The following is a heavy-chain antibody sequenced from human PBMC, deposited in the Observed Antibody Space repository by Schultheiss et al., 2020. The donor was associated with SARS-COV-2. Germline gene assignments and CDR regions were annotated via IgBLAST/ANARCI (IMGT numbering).Heavy chain of an antibody. V-gene: IGHV3-30*03. CDR3: ARGGPWNYYHYGIDV. CDR2: ISHDGTNK. CDR1: GVTFRRYW. D-gene: IGHD1-1*01. Sequence: GGSLRLSCAVSGVTFRRYWMSWVRQAPGKGLEWVAVISHDGTNKYYADSVKGRFTISRDISESLLYLQMSSLRTEDTAVYYCARGGPWNYYHYGIDVWGQGTTVTVSS. J-gene: IGHJ6*02.